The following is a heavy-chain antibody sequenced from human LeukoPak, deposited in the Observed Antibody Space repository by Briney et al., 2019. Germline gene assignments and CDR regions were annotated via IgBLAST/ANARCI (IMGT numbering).Heavy chain of an antibody. CDR2: ISAYNGNT. J-gene: IGHJ5*02. CDR3: ARDADIVVVVAATSWFDP. D-gene: IGHD2-15*01. Sequence: ASVKVSCKASGYTFTSYDINWVRQAPGQGLEWMGWISAYNGNTNYAQKLQGRVTMTTDTSTSTAYMELRSLRSDDTAVYYCARDADIVVVVAATSWFDPWGQGTLVTVSS. CDR1: GYTFTSYD. V-gene: IGHV1-18*01.